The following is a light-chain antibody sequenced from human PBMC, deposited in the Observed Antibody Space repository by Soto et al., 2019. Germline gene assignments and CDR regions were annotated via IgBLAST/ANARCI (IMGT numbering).Light chain of an antibody. CDR3: CSYAGSSTFV. J-gene: IGLJ2*01. Sequence: QSVLTQPASVSGSPGQSITLPCTGTSGDVGTYNLVSWYQQHPGKPPTLIIFEGNERPSGVSDRFSGSKSGNTASLTITGLQADDEADYYCCSYAGSSTFVFGGGTKVTVL. CDR1: SGDVGTYNL. V-gene: IGLV2-23*03. CDR2: EGN.